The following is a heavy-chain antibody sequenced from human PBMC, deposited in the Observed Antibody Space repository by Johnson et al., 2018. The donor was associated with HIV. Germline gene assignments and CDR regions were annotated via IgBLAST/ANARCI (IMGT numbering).Heavy chain of an antibody. CDR3: AKEEDIWRLGLYRAFDI. Sequence: VQLVESGGGVVQPGRSLRLSCAASAFTFSNYWMQWVRQAPGKGLVWVSRINGDGSRSTYADSVKGRFTIARDNAKNTLYLQMNSLRAEDTAVYYCAKEEDIWRLGLYRAFDIWGQGTMVTVSS. D-gene: IGHD2-15*01. J-gene: IGHJ3*02. V-gene: IGHV3-74*01. CDR2: INGDGSRS. CDR1: AFTFSNYW.